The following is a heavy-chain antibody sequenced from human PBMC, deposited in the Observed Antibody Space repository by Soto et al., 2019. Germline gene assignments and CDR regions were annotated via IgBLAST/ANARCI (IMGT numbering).Heavy chain of an antibody. V-gene: IGHV4-59*02. D-gene: IGHD4-17*01. CDR1: GDSVRSYY. CDR3: AGGRGYGVYAEIPYSYGMDV. CDR2: ISYTGGT. Sequence: QVQLQESGPGLVKPSETLSLTCTVSGDSVRSYYWSWIRQPPGKGLEWIGFISYTGGTYYNPSLKRRVAMPVDISRTQCALILSSVIAADPAVYYCAGGRGYGVYAEIPYSYGMDVGGQGTTVTVSS. J-gene: IGHJ6*02.